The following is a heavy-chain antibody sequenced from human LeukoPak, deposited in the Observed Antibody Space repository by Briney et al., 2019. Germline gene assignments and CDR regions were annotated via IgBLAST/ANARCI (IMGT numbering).Heavy chain of an antibody. CDR1: GASISSYY. D-gene: IGHD3-22*01. CDR2: IYASGTT. Sequence: SETLSLTCTVSGASISSYYWSWIRQPAGKRLEWIGRIYASGTTNYNPSLKSRVTMSVDTSKNQFSLNLSSVTAADTAMYYCARDIYYEGSGYTFDYWGQGTLVTVSS. CDR3: ARDIYYEGSGYTFDY. V-gene: IGHV4-4*07. J-gene: IGHJ4*02.